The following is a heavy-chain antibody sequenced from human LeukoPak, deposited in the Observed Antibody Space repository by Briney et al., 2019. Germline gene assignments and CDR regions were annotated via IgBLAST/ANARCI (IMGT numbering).Heavy chain of an antibody. CDR3: ASYYCSSGSCYFDT. CDR1: GFTAGYNY. CDR2: IYRGDT. Sequence: GGSLRLSCAVSGFTAGYNYMSWVRQAPGKGLEWVSVIYRGDTYYADSVKGRFTISRDDSKNTVFLQMNRLRADDTAVYFWASYYCSSGSCYFDTWGQGTLVAVSS. D-gene: IGHD2-15*01. V-gene: IGHV3-53*01. J-gene: IGHJ4*02.